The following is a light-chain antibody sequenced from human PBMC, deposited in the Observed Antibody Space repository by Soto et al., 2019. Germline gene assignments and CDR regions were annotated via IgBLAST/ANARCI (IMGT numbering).Light chain of an antibody. CDR1: SSDVGGYDC. CDR3: NSYTSSGTYV. V-gene: IGLV2-14*01. J-gene: IGLJ1*01. Sequence: QSALTQPASVSGSPGQSIAISCTGTSSDVGGYDCVSWFQQHPRKAPKLMIYDVSNRPSGVSSRFSGSKSGNTASLTISGLQAEDEADYYCNSYTSSGTYVFGTGTKLTVL. CDR2: DVS.